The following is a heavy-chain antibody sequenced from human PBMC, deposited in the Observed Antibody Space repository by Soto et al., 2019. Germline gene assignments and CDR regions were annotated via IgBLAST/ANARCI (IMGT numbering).Heavy chain of an antibody. V-gene: IGHV4-30-2*01. CDR3: ARSLMSSTRDYYYYYAMDV. CDR1: GGSISSGEYS. J-gene: IGHJ6*02. Sequence: TSETLSLTCAVSGGSISSGEYSWSWIRQPPGKGLEWIGYIYHNGNTYYNPSFKSRVTISVGRSKSQFSLKVGSVTAADTAVYYCARSLMSSTRDYYYYYAMDVWGQGATVTVSS. CDR2: IYHNGNT. D-gene: IGHD2-8*01.